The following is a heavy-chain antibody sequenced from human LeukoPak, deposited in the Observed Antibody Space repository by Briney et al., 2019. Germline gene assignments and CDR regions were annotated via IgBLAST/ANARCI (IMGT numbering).Heavy chain of an antibody. V-gene: IGHV3-66*01. CDR2: VHSGGNI. D-gene: IGHD6-19*01. J-gene: IGHJ4*02. CDR3: ARSRSPGYSSGWFNY. CDR1: GITVSRNY. Sequence: GGSLRLSCAVSGITVSRNYMSWVRQAPGKGLEWVSVVHSGGNIYYADSVTGRFTVARDNSKNTVSLQMNSLRAGDTAVYYCARSRSPGYSSGWFNYWGQGTLVTVSS.